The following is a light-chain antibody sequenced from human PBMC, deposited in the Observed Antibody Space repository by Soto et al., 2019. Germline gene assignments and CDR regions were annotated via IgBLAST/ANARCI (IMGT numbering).Light chain of an antibody. CDR2: GAS. V-gene: IGKV1-6*01. Sequence: AIQMTQFPSSLSLSVGDRVTINCRASQDIRNYLGWYQHKSGEAPKLLIYGASTLDSGVPSRFSGSGYGTDFTLTISSLQADDVATDSCLQDHCYSWTFGQGTKVEI. J-gene: IGKJ1*01. CDR1: QDIRNY. CDR3: LQDHCYSWT.